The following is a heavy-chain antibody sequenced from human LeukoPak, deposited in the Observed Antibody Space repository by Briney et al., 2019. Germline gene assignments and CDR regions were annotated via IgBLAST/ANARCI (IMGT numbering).Heavy chain of an antibody. D-gene: IGHD6-19*01. CDR2: VSSSGGTI. J-gene: IGHJ4*02. CDR1: EFAFSVYE. CDR3: ATLTVASSFDY. Sequence: PGGSLRLSCAASEFAFSVYEMYWVRQAPGKGLEWVSYVSSSGGTIYYADSVKGRFTSSRDNAKNSLYLQMNSLRGEDTAVYYCATLTVASSFDYWGQGALVTVSS. V-gene: IGHV3-48*03.